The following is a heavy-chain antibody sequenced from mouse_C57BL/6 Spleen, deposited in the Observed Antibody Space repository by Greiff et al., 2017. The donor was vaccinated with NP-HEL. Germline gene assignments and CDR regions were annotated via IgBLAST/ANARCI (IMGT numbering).Heavy chain of an antibody. V-gene: IGHV14-2*01. Sequence: VQLQQSGAELVKPGASVKLSCTASGFNIKDYYMHWVKQRTEQGLEWIGRIDPEDGETKYAPKFPGKATITADTSANTAYLQLSSLTSEDTAVYYCAGGYSEFGYWGQGTLVTVSA. CDR3: AGGYSEFGY. J-gene: IGHJ3*01. CDR1: GFNIKDYY. D-gene: IGHD2-12*01. CDR2: IDPEDGET.